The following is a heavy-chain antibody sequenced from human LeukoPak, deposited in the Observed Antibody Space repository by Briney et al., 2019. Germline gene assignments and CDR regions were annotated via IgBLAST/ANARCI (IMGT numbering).Heavy chain of an antibody. Sequence: GRSLRLSCAVSGFTFTGHDLHWVRQAPGKGLEWVAVISYDGSKKYHADSVKGRLTISRDNSKNTVYLQMNSLRAEDTAVYYCAKVLVEMATIGNYYYAMDVWGQGTTVTVSS. V-gene: IGHV3-30*18. J-gene: IGHJ6*02. D-gene: IGHD5-24*01. CDR3: AKVLVEMATIGNYYYAMDV. CDR2: ISYDGSKK. CDR1: GFTFTGHD.